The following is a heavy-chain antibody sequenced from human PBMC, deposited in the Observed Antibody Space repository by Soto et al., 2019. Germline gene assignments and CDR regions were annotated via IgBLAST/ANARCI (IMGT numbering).Heavy chain of an antibody. V-gene: IGHV4-39*01. J-gene: IGHJ5*02. D-gene: IGHD6-13*01. CDR1: GGSISSSSYY. Sequence: QLQLQESGPGLVKPSETLSLTCTVSGGSISSSSYYWGWIRQPPGKGLEWIGSIYYSGSTYYNPSLKSRVTISVDTSKNQFSLKLSSVTAADTAVYYCARLAAAATGWFDPWGQGTLVTVSS. CDR3: ARLAAAATGWFDP. CDR2: IYYSGST.